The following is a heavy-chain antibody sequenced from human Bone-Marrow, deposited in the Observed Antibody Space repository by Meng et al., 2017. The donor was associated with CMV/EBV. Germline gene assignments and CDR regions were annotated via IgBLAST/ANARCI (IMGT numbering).Heavy chain of an antibody. V-gene: IGHV4-39*01. CDR2: IYYSGST. Sequence: SETLSLTCTVSGGSVSSGSYYWSWIRQPPGKGLEWIGSIYYSGSTYYNPSLKSRVTISVDTSKNQFSLKLSSVTAADTAVYYCARRYSSSSYYFDYWGQGTLVTVSS. J-gene: IGHJ4*02. CDR3: ARRYSSSSYYFDY. CDR1: GGSVSSGSYY. D-gene: IGHD6-13*01.